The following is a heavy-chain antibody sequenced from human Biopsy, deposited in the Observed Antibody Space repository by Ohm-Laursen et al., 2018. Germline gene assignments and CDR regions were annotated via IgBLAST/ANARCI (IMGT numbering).Heavy chain of an antibody. Sequence: SLRLSCSASGITFNSGWMSWVRQAPGKGLEWVAIIREHGNEEFYVDSVKGRFTISRDNARNSVYLQMNSLRAEDAAVYYCARNLGVTPGYQDYWGQGTLVTVSS. CDR3: ARNLGVTPGYQDY. CDR1: GITFNSGW. J-gene: IGHJ4*02. D-gene: IGHD2-2*01. V-gene: IGHV3-7*01. CDR2: IREHGNEE.